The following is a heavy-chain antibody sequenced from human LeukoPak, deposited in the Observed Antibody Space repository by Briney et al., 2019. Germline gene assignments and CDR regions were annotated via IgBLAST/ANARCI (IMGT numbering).Heavy chain of an antibody. CDR3: AREPYGSGTYTDS. D-gene: IGHD3-10*01. V-gene: IGHV3-30*03. J-gene: IGHJ4*02. Sequence: PGGSLRLSCAASGFTFSDYGMHWVRQAPGKGLEWVALILYDGSNKYYADSVKGRFTISRDNSKNTLYLEMNSLRAEDTALYYCAREPYGSGTYTDSWGQGTLVTVSS. CDR2: ILYDGSNK. CDR1: GFTFSDYG.